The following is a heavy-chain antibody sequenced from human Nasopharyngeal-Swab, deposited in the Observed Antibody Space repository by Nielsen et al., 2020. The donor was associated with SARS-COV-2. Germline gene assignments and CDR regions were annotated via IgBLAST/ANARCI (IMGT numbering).Heavy chain of an antibody. CDR3: AREYFFRLDS. CDR2: INPDGSAK. J-gene: IGHJ4*02. Sequence: GESLKISCATSGINFNGHSMSWVRQPPGKGLEWLAKINPDGSAKFYDDSVRGRFTISRDNAQSSLFLQMNSLTVDDTGVYYSAREYFFRLDSWGQGTLVTVSS. D-gene: IGHD3-9*01. V-gene: IGHV3-7*01. CDR1: GINFNGHS.